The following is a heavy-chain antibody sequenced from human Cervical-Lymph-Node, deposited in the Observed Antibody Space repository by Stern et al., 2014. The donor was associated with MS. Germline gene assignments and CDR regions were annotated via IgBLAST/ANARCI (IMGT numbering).Heavy chain of an antibody. CDR2: INTGNGDT. Sequence: QVQLVQSGAELKKPGASTRVSCKTSGYTFIDYPIHWVRQAPGQGLEWVGWINTGNGDTRYSAKLQGSITITRDTSASTAYMELRSLRSEDTATYYCSSNALDYWGQGTLVTVAS. CDR3: SSNALDY. CDR1: GYTFIDYP. J-gene: IGHJ4*02. V-gene: IGHV1-3*04.